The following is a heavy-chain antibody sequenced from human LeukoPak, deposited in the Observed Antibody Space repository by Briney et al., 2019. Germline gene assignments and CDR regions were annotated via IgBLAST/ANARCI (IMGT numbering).Heavy chain of an antibody. Sequence: SETLSLTCTVSGGSISSYYWSWIRQPPGKGLEWIGYIYYSGSTNYNPSLKSRVTISVDTSKNQFSLKLSSVTAADTAVYYCARHIKPTYYGGNSVNGMDVWGQGTTVTVSS. CDR2: IYYSGST. D-gene: IGHD4-23*01. J-gene: IGHJ6*02. CDR1: GGSISSYY. V-gene: IGHV4-59*08. CDR3: ARHIKPTYYGGNSVNGMDV.